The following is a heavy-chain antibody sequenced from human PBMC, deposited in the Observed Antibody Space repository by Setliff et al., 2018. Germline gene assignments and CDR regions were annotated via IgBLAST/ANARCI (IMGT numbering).Heavy chain of an antibody. J-gene: IGHJ4*02. Sequence: GSLRLSCAASGFTFSGSAMHWVRQSPGKGLEWVAVIWYDGSQKYHADSVKGRFTVSRDNSKNTLYLQMNSLRAEDTAVYYCAKDRVNDGIWEFDSWGQGLLVTVSS. CDR1: GFTFSGSA. CDR3: AKDRVNDGIWEFDS. V-gene: IGHV3-33*03. CDR2: IWYDGSQK. D-gene: IGHD1-20*01.